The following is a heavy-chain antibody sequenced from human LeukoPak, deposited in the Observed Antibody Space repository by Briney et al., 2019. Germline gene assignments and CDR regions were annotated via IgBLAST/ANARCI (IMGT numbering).Heavy chain of an antibody. CDR1: GFTFSSSA. Sequence: PGGSLRLSCAASGFTFSSSAMSWVRQAPGKGLEWVSAISGSGGSTYYADSVKGRFTISRDNSKNTLYLQMNSLRAEDTAVYYCAKYDDYGDYLDAFDIWGQGTIVTVSS. CDR2: ISGSGGST. V-gene: IGHV3-23*01. CDR3: AKYDDYGDYLDAFDI. J-gene: IGHJ3*02. D-gene: IGHD4-17*01.